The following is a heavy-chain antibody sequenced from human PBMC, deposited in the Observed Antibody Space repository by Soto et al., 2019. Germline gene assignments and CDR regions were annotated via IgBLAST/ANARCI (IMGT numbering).Heavy chain of an antibody. V-gene: IGHV1-18*01. CDR3: ARDYSSGWHHDY. CDR2: ISAYNGNT. J-gene: IGHJ4*02. CDR1: GYTFTSYG. D-gene: IGHD6-19*01. Sequence: ASVKVSCKASGYTFTSYGISWVRQAPGQGLEWMGWISAYNGNTNYAQKLQGRVTMTTDTSTSTAYMGLRSLRSDDTAVYYCARDYSSGWHHDYWGQGTLVTVSS.